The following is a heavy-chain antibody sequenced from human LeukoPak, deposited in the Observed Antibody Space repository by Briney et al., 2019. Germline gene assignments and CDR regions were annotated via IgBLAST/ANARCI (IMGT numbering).Heavy chain of an antibody. V-gene: IGHV3-66*01. CDR3: ARDGLDSSGPVAFDI. D-gene: IGHD3-22*01. Sequence: GGSLRLSCVASEFTVSTNYMSWVRQAPGKGLEWVSIIHIDGDTHSADSVKGRFTFSRDNSKNTMYLQMNSLRSEDTAVYYCARDGLDSSGPVAFDIWGQGTMVTVSS. CDR2: IHIDGDT. CDR1: EFTVSTNY. J-gene: IGHJ3*02.